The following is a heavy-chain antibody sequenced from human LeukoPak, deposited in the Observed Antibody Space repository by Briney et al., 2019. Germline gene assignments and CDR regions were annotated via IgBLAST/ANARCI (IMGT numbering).Heavy chain of an antibody. CDR3: TSRVPYSSSSSNRFDP. CDR1: GFTFGNFW. CDR2: MKPDGSEK. J-gene: IGHJ5*02. V-gene: IGHV3-7*05. D-gene: IGHD6-6*01. Sequence: GGSLRLSCAASGFTFGNFWMNWVRQAPGKGLEWVANMKPDGSEKNYVASVKGRSTISRDNAENSLYLQMNSLKTEDTAVYYCTSRVPYSSSSSNRFDPWGQGTLVTVSS.